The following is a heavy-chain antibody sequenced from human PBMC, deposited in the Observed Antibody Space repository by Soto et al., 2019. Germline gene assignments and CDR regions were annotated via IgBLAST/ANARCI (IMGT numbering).Heavy chain of an antibody. D-gene: IGHD4-17*01. J-gene: IGHJ4*02. CDR2: TYYRSKWYN. Sequence: KQSQTLSLTCAISGDSVSSNSAAWNWIRQSPSRGLEWLGRTYYRSKWYNDYAVSVKSRITINPDTSKNQFSLQLNSVTPEDTAVYYCAREGDNLWGDYLHQPFDYWGQGTLVTVSS. CDR3: AREGDNLWGDYLHQPFDY. V-gene: IGHV6-1*01. CDR1: GDSVSSNSAA.